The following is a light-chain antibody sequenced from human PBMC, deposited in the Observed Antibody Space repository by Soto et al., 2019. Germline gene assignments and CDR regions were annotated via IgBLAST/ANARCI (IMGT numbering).Light chain of an antibody. Sequence: QSALTQPASVSGSPGQSITISCTGTSTDVGGYNYVSWYQQYPGKVPKLLIYDVTNRPSGVSNRFSGSKSGNTASLTISGLQTDDEADYYCSSYTNNNNLVFGGGTKLTVL. V-gene: IGLV2-14*03. CDR2: DVT. CDR1: STDVGGYNY. CDR3: SSYTNNNNLV. J-gene: IGLJ2*01.